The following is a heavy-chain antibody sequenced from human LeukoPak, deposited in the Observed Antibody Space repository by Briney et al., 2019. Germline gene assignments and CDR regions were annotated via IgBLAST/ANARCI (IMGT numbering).Heavy chain of an antibody. CDR3: VRDRGYSTFDY. CDR2: INQDGSEI. CDR1: GFLFSNSW. J-gene: IGHJ4*02. Sequence: GGSLRLSCEASGFLFSNSWMSWVRQAPGKGLEWVANINQDGSEINYVDSVKGRLTISRDNAKGSLYLQMNGLRAEDTAVYFCVRDRGYSTFDYWGQGTLVTVSS. D-gene: IGHD4-23*01. V-gene: IGHV3-7*03.